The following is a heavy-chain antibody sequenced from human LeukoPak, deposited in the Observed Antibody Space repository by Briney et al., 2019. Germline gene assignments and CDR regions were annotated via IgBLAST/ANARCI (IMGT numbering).Heavy chain of an antibody. D-gene: IGHD3-3*01. CDR3: ARGLNGGFLEWLLVY. J-gene: IGHJ4*02. Sequence: SVKVSCKASGGTFSSYAISWVRQAPGQGLEWMGWISAYNGNTNYAQKFQGRVTITTDESTSTAYMELSSLRSEDTAVYYCARGLNGGFLEWLLVYWGQGTLVTVSS. CDR2: ISAYNGNT. V-gene: IGHV1-69*05. CDR1: GGTFSSYA.